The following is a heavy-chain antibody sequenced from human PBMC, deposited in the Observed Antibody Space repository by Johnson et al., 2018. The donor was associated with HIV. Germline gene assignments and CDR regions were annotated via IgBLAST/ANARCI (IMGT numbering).Heavy chain of an antibody. V-gene: IGHV3-74*01. CDR2: ISSDGSGT. D-gene: IGHD2-21*01. CDR1: GFTFSSYW. Sequence: VQLVESGGGLVQAGGSLRLSCAASGFTFSSYWMHWVRQAPGKGLVWVSRISSDGSGTSYADSVKGRFTISRDNAKNTLYLQMSSLRAEDTAVYHCAKEGYSASFDIWGQGTMVTVSS. CDR3: AKEGYSASFDI. J-gene: IGHJ3*02.